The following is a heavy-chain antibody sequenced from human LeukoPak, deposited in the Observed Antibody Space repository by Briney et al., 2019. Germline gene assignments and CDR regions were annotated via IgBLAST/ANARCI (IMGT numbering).Heavy chain of an antibody. CDR2: ISGSGGST. D-gene: IGHD3-22*01. Sequence: GGSLRLSCAASGFTFSSYAMSWVRQAPGKGLEWVSAISGSGGSTYYADSVKGRFTISRDNSKNTLYLQMNSLRAEATAVYYCAKDLAYYDSSGYYLEWGQGTLVTVSS. CDR3: AKDLAYYDSSGYYLE. J-gene: IGHJ4*02. CDR1: GFTFSSYA. V-gene: IGHV3-23*01.